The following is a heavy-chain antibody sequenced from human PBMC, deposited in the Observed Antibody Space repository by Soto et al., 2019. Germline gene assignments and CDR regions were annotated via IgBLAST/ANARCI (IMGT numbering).Heavy chain of an antibody. CDR2: IFHSLGA. CDR3: VRDLNGSGDY. D-gene: IGHD3-10*01. J-gene: IGHJ4*02. CDR1: GCSTTSDY. Sequence: PXETLSLTCTVSGCSTTSDYWSWIRQPPGKGLEWLGYIFHSLGAKYNPSLGSRGTISLDTSKNQLSLSLRSVTAADTAIYFCVRDLNGSGDYWGQGPLVTVSS. V-gene: IGHV4-59*01.